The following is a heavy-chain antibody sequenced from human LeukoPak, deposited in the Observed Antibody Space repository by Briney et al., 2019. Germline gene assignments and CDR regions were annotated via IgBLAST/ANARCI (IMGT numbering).Heavy chain of an antibody. CDR2: IQSKTEGWTT. J-gene: IGHJ4*02. D-gene: IGHD3-16*01. CDR1: GFTLSTAW. CDR3: TTDDYGY. Sequence: GGSLRLSCAASGFTLSTAWMSRVRQTPGKGLEWVGRIQSKTEGWTTDYAAPVKGRFTISRDDSKNTLYLQMNSLKTEDTAVYYCTTDDYGYWGQGTLVNVSS. V-gene: IGHV3-15*01.